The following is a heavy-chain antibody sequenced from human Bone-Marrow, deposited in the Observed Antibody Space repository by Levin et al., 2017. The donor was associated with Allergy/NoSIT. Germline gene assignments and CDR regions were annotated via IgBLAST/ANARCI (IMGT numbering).Heavy chain of an antibody. CDR1: GFTFSSTG. J-gene: IGHJ2*01. CDR2: ISGSGGST. Sequence: LSLTCAASGFTFSSTGMSWVRQAPGKGLEWVSAISGSGGSTYYADSVKGRFTISRDNSKNTLYLQMNSLRAEDTAVYYCARGRGSYLRWYFDLWGRGTLVTVSS. V-gene: IGHV3-23*01. CDR3: ARGRGSYLRWYFDL. D-gene: IGHD1-26*01.